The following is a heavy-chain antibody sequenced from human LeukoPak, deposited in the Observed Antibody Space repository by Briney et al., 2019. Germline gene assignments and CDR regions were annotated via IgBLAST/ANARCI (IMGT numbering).Heavy chain of an antibody. Sequence: ASVKVSCKASGYTFTGYYMHWVRPAPGQGLEWMGWINPNSGGTNYAQKFQGWVTMTRDTSISTAYMELSRLRSDDTAVYYCARAITMVRGSSGWFDPWGQGTLVTVSS. CDR2: INPNSGGT. D-gene: IGHD3-10*01. V-gene: IGHV1-2*04. CDR3: ARAITMVRGSSGWFDP. CDR1: GYTFTGYY. J-gene: IGHJ5*02.